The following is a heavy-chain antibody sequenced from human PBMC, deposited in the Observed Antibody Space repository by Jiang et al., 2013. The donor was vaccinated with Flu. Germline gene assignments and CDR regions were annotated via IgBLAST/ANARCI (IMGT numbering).Heavy chain of an antibody. CDR3: ARGRGDCSSTSCYVAEY. D-gene: IGHD2-2*01. CDR2: INTNTGNP. Sequence: QSGSELKKPGASVKVSCKASGYTFTHYAMNWVRQAPGQGLEWMGWINTNTGNPTYAQGFTGRIVLSLDTSVSTAYLQIISLKTEDTALYYCARGRGDCSSTSCYVAEYWGQGTLVTVSS. J-gene: IGHJ4*02. V-gene: IGHV7-4-1*02. CDR1: GYTFTHYA.